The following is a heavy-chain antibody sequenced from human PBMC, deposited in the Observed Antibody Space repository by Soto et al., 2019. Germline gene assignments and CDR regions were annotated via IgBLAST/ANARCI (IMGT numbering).Heavy chain of an antibody. Sequence: SETLSLTCAVSSASIGSGTTYWWSWVRQPPGKGLEWIGEIYDSGRTNYNPSLKSRVTISVDKSKNQFSLQLRSLTAADTAVYFCARTPFSPSFYNSPPPRGQGALVTVSS. CDR3: ARTPFSPSFYNSPPP. CDR2: IYDSGRT. J-gene: IGHJ5*02. V-gene: IGHV4-4*02. D-gene: IGHD1-20*01. CDR1: SASIGSGTTYW.